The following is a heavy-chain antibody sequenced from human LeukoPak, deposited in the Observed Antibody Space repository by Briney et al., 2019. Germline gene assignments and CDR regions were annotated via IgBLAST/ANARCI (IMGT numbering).Heavy chain of an antibody. J-gene: IGHJ6*03. Sequence: GGSLRLSCAASVFTFSSYGMYWVRQAPGKGLEWVAFIRYDGSNKYYADSVKGRFTISRDNSKNTLYLQMNSLRAEDTAVYYCARVWFDIVVVPAAIARGDYYMDVWGKGTTVTVSS. V-gene: IGHV3-30*02. CDR3: ARVWFDIVVVPAAIARGDYYMDV. CDR1: VFTFSSYG. CDR2: IRYDGSNK. D-gene: IGHD2-2*01.